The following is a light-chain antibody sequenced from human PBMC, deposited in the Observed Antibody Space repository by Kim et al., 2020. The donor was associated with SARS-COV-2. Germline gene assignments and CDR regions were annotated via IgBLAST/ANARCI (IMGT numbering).Light chain of an antibody. CDR2: EVS. V-gene: IGLV2-8*01. CDR3: SSYAGSNKV. Sequence: HSDTVSITGTSSDLGGYNYVSWYQQHPGKAPNLMFYEVSKRPSGVPDRSSGSKSGNTASLTVSGLQAEDEADYYCSSYAGSNKVFGGGTQLTVL. CDR1: SSDLGGYNY. J-gene: IGLJ2*01.